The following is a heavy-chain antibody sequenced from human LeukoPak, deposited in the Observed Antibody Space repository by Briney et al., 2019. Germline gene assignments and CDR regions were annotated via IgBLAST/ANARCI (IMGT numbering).Heavy chain of an antibody. Sequence: ASVKVSCKASGYTFSNYGITWVRQAPGQGLEWMGWISAYSGNTNSARKLQGRVTMTADTSTSTAYMELRSLRSDDTAVYYCARVPCITTSCSPINWFDPWGQGTLVTVSS. J-gene: IGHJ5*02. CDR3: ARVPCITTSCSPINWFDP. CDR2: ISAYSGNT. D-gene: IGHD2-2*01. CDR1: GYTFSNYG. V-gene: IGHV1-18*01.